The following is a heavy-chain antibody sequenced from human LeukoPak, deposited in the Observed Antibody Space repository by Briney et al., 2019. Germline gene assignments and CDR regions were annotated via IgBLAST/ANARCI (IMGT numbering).Heavy chain of an antibody. CDR1: GENFSRYT. CDR3: ASYDILTGYPTDY. Sequence: ASVKVSCKASGENFSRYTITWVRQAPGQGLEWMGWINPNSGGTNYAQKFQGRVTMTRDTSISTAYMELSRLRSDDTAVYYCASYDILTGYPTDYWGQGTLVTVSS. D-gene: IGHD3-9*01. V-gene: IGHV1-2*02. CDR2: INPNSGGT. J-gene: IGHJ4*02.